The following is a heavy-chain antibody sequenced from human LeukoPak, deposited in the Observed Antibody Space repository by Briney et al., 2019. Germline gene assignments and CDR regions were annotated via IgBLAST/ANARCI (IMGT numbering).Heavy chain of an antibody. CDR3: ARADSSSLRKVIYYYDMDV. CDR2: IIPIFGIA. J-gene: IGHJ6*02. V-gene: IGHV1-69*04. D-gene: IGHD6-13*01. Sequence: ASVKVSCKASGGTFSSYAISWVRQAPGQGLEWMGRIIPIFGIANYAQKFQGRVTITADKSTSTAYMELSSLRSEDTAVYYCARADSSSLRKVIYYYDMDVWGQGTTVTVSS. CDR1: GGTFSSYA.